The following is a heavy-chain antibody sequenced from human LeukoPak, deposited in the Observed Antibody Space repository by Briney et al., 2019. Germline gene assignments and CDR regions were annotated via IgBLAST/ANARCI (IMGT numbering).Heavy chain of an antibody. CDR1: GYTLTELS. V-gene: IGHV1-24*01. Sequence: ASVKVSCKVSGYTLTELSMHWVRQAPGKGLEWMGGFDPEDGETIYAQKFQGRVTITADKSTSTAYMELSSLRSEDTAVYYCAKSSGYEDYWGQGTLVTVSS. D-gene: IGHD5-12*01. CDR2: FDPEDGET. CDR3: AKSSGYEDY. J-gene: IGHJ4*02.